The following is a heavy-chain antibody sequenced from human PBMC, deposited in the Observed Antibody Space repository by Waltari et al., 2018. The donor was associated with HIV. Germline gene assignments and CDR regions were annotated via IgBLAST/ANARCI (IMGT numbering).Heavy chain of an antibody. CDR1: GFTVSSNY. D-gene: IGHD2-21*02. Sequence: EVQLVESGGGLVQPGGSLRLSCAASGFTVSSNYMSWVRQAPGKGLGWVSVIYGGGSTYYADSVKGRFTISRDNAKNTLYLQMNSLRAEDTAVYYCASIAYCGGDCYPRGMDVWGQGTTVTVSS. CDR3: ASIAYCGGDCYPRGMDV. CDR2: IYGGGST. V-gene: IGHV3-66*01. J-gene: IGHJ6*02.